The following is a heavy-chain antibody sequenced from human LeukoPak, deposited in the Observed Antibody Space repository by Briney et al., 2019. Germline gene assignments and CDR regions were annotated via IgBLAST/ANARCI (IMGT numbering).Heavy chain of an antibody. Sequence: QPGGSLRLSFAASGFAFSTYAMNWVRHAPGKGLEWVSVITGNSGLKVYADSVKGRFTISRDNSRNMMYLQMNNLRADDTAIYYCAKDLRPVGLYDLDYWGQGTLVTVSS. CDR2: ITGNSGLK. V-gene: IGHV3-23*01. CDR1: GFAFSTYA. J-gene: IGHJ4*02. D-gene: IGHD3-3*01. CDR3: AKDLRPVGLYDLDY.